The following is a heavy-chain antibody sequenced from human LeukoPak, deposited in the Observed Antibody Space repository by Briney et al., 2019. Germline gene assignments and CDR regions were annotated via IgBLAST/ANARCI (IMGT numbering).Heavy chain of an antibody. D-gene: IGHD3-10*01. CDR3: ARVGYYSSGPFSYFDY. Sequence: PGRSLRLSCAASGFTFSRYAMHWVRQAPGKGLEWVAVISYDGSNEYYADSVKGRFTISRDSSENTLYLQMNSLRVEDTAVYYCARVGYYSSGPFSYFDYWGQGTLVTVS. V-gene: IGHV3-30-3*01. CDR1: GFTFSRYA. CDR2: ISYDGSNE. J-gene: IGHJ4*02.